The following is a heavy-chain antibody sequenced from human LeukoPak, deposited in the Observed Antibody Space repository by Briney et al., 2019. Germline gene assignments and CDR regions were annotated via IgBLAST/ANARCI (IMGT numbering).Heavy chain of an antibody. V-gene: IGHV3-7*01. CDR2: IKEDGTAK. Sequence: PGGSLRLSCAASGFTFSSSWMAWVRQAPGKGLEWVGNIKEDGTAKNYVVSVRGRFTISRDNAKNSLYLQMNSLRGEDTAVYYCTRDRGYNAFDVWGQGTMVTVSS. J-gene: IGHJ3*01. CDR3: TRDRGYNAFDV. CDR1: GFTFSSSW. D-gene: IGHD5-12*01.